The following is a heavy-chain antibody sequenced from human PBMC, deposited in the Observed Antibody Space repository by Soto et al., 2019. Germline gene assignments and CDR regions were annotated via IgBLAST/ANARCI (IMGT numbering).Heavy chain of an antibody. D-gene: IGHD3-22*01. CDR2: IDYSGRT. CDR1: GGSVSTDPYY. J-gene: IGHJ5*02. Sequence: SSETLSLTCTFSGGSVSTDPYYLSWIRQPPGKGLEWIGYIDYSGRTKYNPSLKSRVTISVETSKNQFSLNLSSVTAADTAVFYCATVGYYDRSGHTAFDPWGQGTLVTVSS. CDR3: ATVGYYDRSGHTAFDP. V-gene: IGHV4-61*01.